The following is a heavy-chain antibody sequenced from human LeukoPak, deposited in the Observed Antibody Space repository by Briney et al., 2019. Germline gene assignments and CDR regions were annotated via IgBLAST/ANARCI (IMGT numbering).Heavy chain of an antibody. D-gene: IGHD2-2*01. CDR1: GFTVSDNY. CDR3: ARALPAASHTSFDY. V-gene: IGHV3-66*01. Sequence: GGSLRLSCSASGFTVSDNYMSWVRQAPGKGLEWVSIIYSTGNTFYADSVKGRFTISRDISKNTLYLQMNSLRAEDTAIFYCARALPAASHTSFDYWGQRALVTVSS. CDR2: IYSTGNT. J-gene: IGHJ4*02.